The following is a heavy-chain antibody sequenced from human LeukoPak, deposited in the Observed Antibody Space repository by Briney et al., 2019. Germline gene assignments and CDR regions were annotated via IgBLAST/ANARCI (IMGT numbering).Heavy chain of an antibody. CDR3: AKCVSIVLMVYASDY. V-gene: IGHV3-23*01. CDR2: ISGSGGST. CDR1: GFTFSSYA. D-gene: IGHD2-8*01. Sequence: HPGGSLRLSCAASGFTFSSYAMSWVRQAPGKGLEWVSAISGSGGSTYYADSVKVRFTISRDNSKNTLYLQMNSLRAEDTAVYYCAKCVSIVLMVYASDYWGQGTLVTVSS. J-gene: IGHJ4*02.